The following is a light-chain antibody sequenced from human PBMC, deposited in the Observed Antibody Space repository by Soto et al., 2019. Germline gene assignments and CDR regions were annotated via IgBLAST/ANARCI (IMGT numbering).Light chain of an antibody. Sequence: IQLTQSPSSLSASVGDRVTITCRASQGISSYLAWYQQKPGNAPKLLLYAASTLQSGVPSRFSGSGSGTDFTLTISSLQPEDFATYYCQQLNSYPPTFGQGTKLEIK. J-gene: IGKJ2*01. CDR1: QGISSY. V-gene: IGKV1-9*01. CDR3: QQLNSYPPT. CDR2: AAS.